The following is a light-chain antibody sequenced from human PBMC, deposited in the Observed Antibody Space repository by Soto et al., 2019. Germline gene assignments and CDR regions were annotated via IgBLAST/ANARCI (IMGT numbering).Light chain of an antibody. CDR3: CSYTTSSTLV. J-gene: IGLJ1*01. CDR2: EVS. Sequence: QSVLTQPRSVSGSPGQSVTVSCTGTSSDVGGYNYVSWYQQHPGKAPQLIIYEVSNRPSGLSKRFSASKSGNTASLTISGLQAEDEADYYCCSYTTSSTLVFGTGTKLTVL. V-gene: IGLV2-14*01. CDR1: SSDVGGYNY.